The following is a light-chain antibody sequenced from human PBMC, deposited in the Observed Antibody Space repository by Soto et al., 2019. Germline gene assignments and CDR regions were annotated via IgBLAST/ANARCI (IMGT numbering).Light chain of an antibody. Sequence: QSMVTQPPSASGTPGQRVTISCSGSSSNIGSNDVYWYQHIPGTAPKIIIYRTNQRPTGVPDRFSGSKSGTSASRAISGLRSEDAADYYCAGWDDSLIFGGGTKRTVL. CDR3: AGWDDSLI. CDR2: RTN. J-gene: IGLJ2*01. CDR1: SSNIGSND. V-gene: IGLV1-47*01.